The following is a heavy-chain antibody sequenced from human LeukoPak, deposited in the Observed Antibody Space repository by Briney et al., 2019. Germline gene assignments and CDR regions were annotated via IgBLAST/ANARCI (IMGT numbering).Heavy chain of an antibody. CDR1: GFTLSSYT. V-gene: IGHV3-48*01. Sequence: GGSLRLSCAASGFTLSSYTMNWVRQAPGKGLEWVSYSSWSRRTIYYADSMKGRFTISRDNAKNSLYLQMNSLRAENTAVYYCARDPPRGDFWSGAGRYYFDYWGQGTLVTVSS. CDR2: SSWSRRTI. CDR3: ARDPPRGDFWSGAGRYYFDY. D-gene: IGHD3-3*01. J-gene: IGHJ4*02.